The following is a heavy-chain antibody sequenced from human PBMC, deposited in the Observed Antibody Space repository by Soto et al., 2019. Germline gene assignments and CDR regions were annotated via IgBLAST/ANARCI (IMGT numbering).Heavy chain of an antibody. CDR1: GFTFSNYW. V-gene: IGHV3-7*01. Sequence: LRLSCVASGFTFSNYWMSWVRQAPGKGLEWVANMKKDGSQKYYVDSVKGRFAISRDNARNSLYLQMNSLRVEDTAVYYCARDWFDAWGQGTLVTVSS. CDR2: MKKDGSQK. CDR3: ARDWFDA. J-gene: IGHJ5*02.